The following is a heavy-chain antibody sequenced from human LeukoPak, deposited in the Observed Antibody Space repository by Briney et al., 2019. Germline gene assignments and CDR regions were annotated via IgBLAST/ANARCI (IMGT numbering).Heavy chain of an antibody. CDR1: GFTFSSYS. CDR3: AREEGVDGYNTEFDY. J-gene: IGHJ4*02. D-gene: IGHD5-24*01. Sequence: GGSLRLSCAASGFTFSSYSMNLVRRAPGKGLEWVSSISSSSSYIYYADSVKGRFTISRDNAKNSLYLQMNSLRAEDTAVYYCAREEGVDGYNTEFDYWGQGTLVTVSS. CDR2: ISSSSSYI. V-gene: IGHV3-21*01.